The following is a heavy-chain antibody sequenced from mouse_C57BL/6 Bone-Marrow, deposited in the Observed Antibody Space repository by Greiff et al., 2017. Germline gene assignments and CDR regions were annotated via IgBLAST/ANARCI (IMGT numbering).Heavy chain of an antibody. CDR1: GYTFTSYW. D-gene: IGHD2-1*01. CDR2: LYPGSGST. Sequence: QVQLQQPGAELVKPGASVKMSCKASGYTFTSYWITWVKQRPGQGLEWIGDLYPGSGSTNYNEKFKSKATLTVDTSSSTAYMQLSSLTSEDSAVDYCAREVTPYYYAMDYWGQGTSVTVSS. V-gene: IGHV1-55*01. CDR3: AREVTPYYYAMDY. J-gene: IGHJ4*01.